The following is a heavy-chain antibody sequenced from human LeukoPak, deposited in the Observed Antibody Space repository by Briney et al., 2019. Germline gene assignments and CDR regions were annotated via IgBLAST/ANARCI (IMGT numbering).Heavy chain of an antibody. V-gene: IGHV3-30*04. J-gene: IGHJ4*02. CDR1: GFTFSSFA. D-gene: IGHD3-3*01. Sequence: GGSLRLSCAASGFTFSSFAMHWVRQAPGEGLEWVAAISYDGSNKYYADSVKGRFTISRDNSKNTLYLQVNSLRAEDTAVYYCAREDYTTACYYFDYWGQGTLVTVSS. CDR3: AREDYTTACYYFDY. CDR2: ISYDGSNK.